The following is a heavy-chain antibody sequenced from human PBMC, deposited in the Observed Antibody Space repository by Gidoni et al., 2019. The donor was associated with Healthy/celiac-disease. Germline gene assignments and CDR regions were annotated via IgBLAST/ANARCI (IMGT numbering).Heavy chain of an antibody. CDR2: ISAYNGNT. CDR3: ARSDWGYSSGWYGDY. Sequence: APGQGLEWMGWISAYNGNTNYAQKLQGRVTMTTDTSTSTAYMELRSLRSDDTAVYYCARSDWGYSSGWYGDYWGQGTLVTVSS. V-gene: IGHV1-18*01. J-gene: IGHJ4*02. D-gene: IGHD6-19*01.